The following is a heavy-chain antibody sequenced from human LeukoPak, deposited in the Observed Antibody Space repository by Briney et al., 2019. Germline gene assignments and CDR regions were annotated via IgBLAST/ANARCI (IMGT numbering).Heavy chain of an antibody. V-gene: IGHV3-23*01. J-gene: IGHJ3*02. Sequence: GSLRLSCAASGFTFSSYAMSWVRQAPGKGLEWVSAISGSGGSTYYADSVKGRFTISRDNSKNTLYLQMNSLRAEDTAVYYCAKEAPRSVIRYRDDAFDIWGQGTMVTVSS. D-gene: IGHD1-26*01. CDR3: AKEAPRSVIRYRDDAFDI. CDR1: GFTFSSYA. CDR2: ISGSGGST.